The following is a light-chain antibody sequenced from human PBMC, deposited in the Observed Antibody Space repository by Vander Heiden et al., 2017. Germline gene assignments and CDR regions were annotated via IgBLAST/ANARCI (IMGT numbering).Light chain of an antibody. J-gene: IGKJ4*01. CDR3: QHYDNLPLT. Sequence: DIQMTQSPSSLSASVGDRVTITCQASQDISNYLGWYQQKPGKAPKLLIYDASNLETGVPSRFSGSGSGTDFTFTINSLQPEDIATYYCQHYDNLPLTFGGGTKVEMK. CDR2: DAS. CDR1: QDISNY. V-gene: IGKV1-33*01.